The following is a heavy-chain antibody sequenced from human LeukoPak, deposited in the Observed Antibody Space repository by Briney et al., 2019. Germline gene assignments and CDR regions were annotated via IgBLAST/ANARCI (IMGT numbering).Heavy chain of an antibody. CDR1: GYTFTSYG. Sequence: ASVKVSCKGSGYTFTSYGISWVRQAPGQGLEWMGWISAYNGNTNYAQKLQGRVTMTTDTSTSTAYMELRSLRSGDTAVYYCARNGPAGPSDAFDIWGQGTMVTVSS. D-gene: IGHD6-19*01. CDR3: ARNGPAGPSDAFDI. V-gene: IGHV1-18*01. CDR2: ISAYNGNT. J-gene: IGHJ3*02.